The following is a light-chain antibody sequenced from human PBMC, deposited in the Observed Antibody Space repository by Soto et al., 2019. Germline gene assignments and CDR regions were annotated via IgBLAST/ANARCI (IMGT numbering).Light chain of an antibody. V-gene: IGLV2-14*01. Sequence: QSALTQPASVSGSPGQSITISCTGTSSDVGGYNYVSWYQQHPGKAPKLMIYDVSNRPSGVSNRFSGSKSANTASLTISGLQAEDEADYYCSSYTSSSTRAFGPGTKLTVL. CDR1: SSDVGGYNY. CDR3: SSYTSSSTRA. J-gene: IGLJ1*01. CDR2: DVS.